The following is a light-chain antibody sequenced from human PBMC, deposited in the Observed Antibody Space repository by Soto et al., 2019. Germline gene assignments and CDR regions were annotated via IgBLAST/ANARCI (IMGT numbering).Light chain of an antibody. CDR1: QGISSW. CDR3: QQAYSFPIT. J-gene: IGKJ5*01. Sequence: DIQMTQSPSSVSASVGDRVTITCRASQGISSWLAWYQQKPGKAPKFLIYAASTLQSGVPSRFSGSASWTECTLTISNLQPEDFATYYCQQAYSFPITFGQGTRLEIK. CDR2: AAS. V-gene: IGKV1-12*01.